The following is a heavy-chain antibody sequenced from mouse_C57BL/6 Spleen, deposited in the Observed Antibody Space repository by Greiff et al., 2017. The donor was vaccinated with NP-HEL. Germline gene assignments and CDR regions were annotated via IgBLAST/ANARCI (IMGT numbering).Heavy chain of an antibody. CDR3: ARGMGYYLYAMDY. CDR2: INYDGSST. Sequence: EVQLVESEGGLVQPGSSMKLSCTASGFTFSDYYMAWVRQVPEKGLEWVANINYDGSSTYYLDSLKSRFIISRDNAKNILYLQMSSLKSEDTATYYCARGMGYYLYAMDYWGQGTSVTVSS. CDR1: GFTFSDYY. J-gene: IGHJ4*01. D-gene: IGHD2-3*01. V-gene: IGHV5-16*01.